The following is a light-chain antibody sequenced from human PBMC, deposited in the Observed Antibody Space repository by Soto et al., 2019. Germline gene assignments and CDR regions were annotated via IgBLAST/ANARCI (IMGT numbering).Light chain of an antibody. CDR2: DAS. J-gene: IGKJ2*01. CDR1: QDISNY. Sequence: DIQMTQSPSSLSASVGDRVTITCQASQDISNYLNWYQQKPGKAPKLLIYDASNLETGVPSRFSGSGSGTDFTLTISSMQPEDIATYYCQQNDKLRPTFGQWTKLEIK. CDR3: QQNDKLRPT. V-gene: IGKV1-33*01.